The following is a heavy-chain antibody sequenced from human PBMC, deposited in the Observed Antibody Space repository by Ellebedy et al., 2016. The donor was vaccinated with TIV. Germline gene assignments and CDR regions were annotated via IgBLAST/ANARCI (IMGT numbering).Heavy chain of an antibody. CDR2: MRQDGGDK. CDR3: ASDGSYGDHLSPAYAFVF. CDR1: GFSFSSYW. V-gene: IGHV3-7*01. D-gene: IGHD1-26*01. J-gene: IGHJ3*01. Sequence: GESLKISCVASGFSFSSYWMSWVRQAPGKGLEWVANMRQDGGDKYYVDSVKGRFTISRDNAKSSLYLQMNSVRAEDTAVYYCASDGSYGDHLSPAYAFVFWGQGTTVTVSS.